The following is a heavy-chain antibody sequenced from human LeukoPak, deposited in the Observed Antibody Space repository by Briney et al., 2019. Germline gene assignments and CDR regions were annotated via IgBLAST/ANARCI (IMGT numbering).Heavy chain of an antibody. CDR3: IKDRGSSGWDFDS. J-gene: IGHJ4*02. Sequence: GGSLRLSCSASGFVFSDYAMHRARQAPGKGLEYLSGISGNGVATYYVDSVQGRFTVSRDNSKTTLYLQINSLRREDTAFYYCIKDRGSSGWDFDSWGQGTLLTVSS. CDR1: GFVFSDYA. D-gene: IGHD6-19*01. V-gene: IGHV3-64D*06. CDR2: ISGNGVAT.